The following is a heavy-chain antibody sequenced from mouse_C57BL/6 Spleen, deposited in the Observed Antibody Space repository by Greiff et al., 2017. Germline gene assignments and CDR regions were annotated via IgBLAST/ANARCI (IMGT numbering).Heavy chain of an antibody. CDR3: AGGGSSIFDY. V-gene: IGHV1-26*01. CDR2: INPNNGGT. D-gene: IGHD1-1*01. Sequence: EVQLQQSGPELVKPGASVKISCKASGYTFTDYYMNWVKQSHGKSLEWIGDINPNNGGTSYNQKFKGKATLTVDKSSSTAYMELRSLTSEDSAVYYCAGGGSSIFDYWGQGTTLTVSS. J-gene: IGHJ2*01. CDR1: GYTFTDYY.